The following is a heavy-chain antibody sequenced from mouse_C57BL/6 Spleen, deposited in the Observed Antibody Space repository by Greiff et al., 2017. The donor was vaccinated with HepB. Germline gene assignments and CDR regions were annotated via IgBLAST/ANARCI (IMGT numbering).Heavy chain of an antibody. CDR3: ARGDAWFAY. CDR1: GYTFTDYY. Sequence: EVQLQQSGPELVKPGASVKISCKASGYTFTDYYMNWVKQSHGKSLEWIGDINPNNGGTSYNQKFKGKATLTVDKSSSTAYMELRSLTSEDSAVYYCARGDAWFAYGGQGTRVTVSA. V-gene: IGHV1-26*01. D-gene: IGHD3-3*01. CDR2: INPNNGGT. J-gene: IGHJ3*01.